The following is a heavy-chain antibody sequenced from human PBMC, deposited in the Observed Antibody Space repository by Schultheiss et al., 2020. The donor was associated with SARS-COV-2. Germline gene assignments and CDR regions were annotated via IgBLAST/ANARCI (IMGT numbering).Heavy chain of an antibody. CDR2: INHSGST. CDR1: GYSISSGYY. CDR3: ARGASGSYFDY. J-gene: IGHJ4*02. Sequence: SETLSLTCAVSGYSISSGYYWGWIRQPPGKGLEWIGEINHSGSTNYNPSLKSRVTISVDTSKNQFSLKLSSVTAADTAVYYCARGASGSYFDYWGQGTLVTVSS. V-gene: IGHV4-38-2*01. D-gene: IGHD3-10*01.